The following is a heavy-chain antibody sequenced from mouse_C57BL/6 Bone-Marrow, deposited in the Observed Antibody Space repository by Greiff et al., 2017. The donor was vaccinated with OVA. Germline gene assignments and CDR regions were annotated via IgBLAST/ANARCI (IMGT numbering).Heavy chain of an antibody. CDR1: GYSITSDY. V-gene: IGHV3-8*01. CDR2: ISYSGST. D-gene: IGHD1-1*01. CDR3: AREQGPDYYGSSHWYVDV. J-gene: IGHJ1*03. Sequence: EVKVVESGPGLAKPSQTLSLTCSVTGYSITSDYWNWIRKFPGNKLEYMGYISYSGSTYYNPSLNSRISITRDTAKNQYYLQLNSVTTEDTATYYGAREQGPDYYGSSHWYVDVWGTGTTVTVSS.